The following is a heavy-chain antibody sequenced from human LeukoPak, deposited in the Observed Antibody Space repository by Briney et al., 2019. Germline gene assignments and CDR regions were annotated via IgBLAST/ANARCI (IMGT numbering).Heavy chain of an antibody. V-gene: IGHV3-66*02. CDR3: ARVIVAAAGEFDY. Sequence: GGSLRLSCAASGFTVSSNYMSWVRQAPGKGLEWVSVIYSGGSTYCADSVKGRFTISRDNSKNTLYLQMNSLRAEDTAVYYCARVIVAAAGEFDYWAREPWSPSPQ. CDR2: IYSGGST. D-gene: IGHD6-13*01. J-gene: IGHJ4*02. CDR1: GFTVSSNY.